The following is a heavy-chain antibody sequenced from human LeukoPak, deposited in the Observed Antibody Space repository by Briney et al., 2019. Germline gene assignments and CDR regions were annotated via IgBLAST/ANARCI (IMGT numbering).Heavy chain of an antibody. CDR3: ARNLRITIFGVVPEAFDI. D-gene: IGHD3-3*01. J-gene: IGHJ3*02. Sequence: GGSLRLSCAASGYTFRSYWMHWVPQATGKALVWVSRMKCDGSRTIYADSVKGRFTTSTDNAKNTLYLQMNSLRAEDTAVYYCARNLRITIFGVVPEAFDIWGQGTMVTVSS. V-gene: IGHV3-74*01. CDR1: GYTFRSYW. CDR2: MKCDGSRT.